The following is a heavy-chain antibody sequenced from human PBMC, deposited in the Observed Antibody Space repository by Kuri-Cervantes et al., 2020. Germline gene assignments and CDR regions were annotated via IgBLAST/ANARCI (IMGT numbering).Heavy chain of an antibody. J-gene: IGHJ4*02. CDR2: IGTAGDT. CDR1: GFTFSSYD. Sequence: GESLKISCAASGFTFSSYDMHWVRQATGKGLEWISAIGTAGDTYYPGSVKGRFTISRENAKNSLYLQMNSLRAEDTAVYYCARAGEAHTSGWNFDSWGQGTLVTVSS. CDR3: ARAGEAHTSGWNFDS. V-gene: IGHV3-13*01. D-gene: IGHD6-19*01.